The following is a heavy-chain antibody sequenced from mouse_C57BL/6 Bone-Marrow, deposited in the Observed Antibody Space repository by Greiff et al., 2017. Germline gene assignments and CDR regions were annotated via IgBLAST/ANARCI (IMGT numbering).Heavy chain of an antibody. Sequence: EVMLVESGGGLVKPGGSLKLSCAASGFTFSSYAMSWVRQTPEKRLEWVATISDGGSYTYYPDNVKGRFTISRDTAKNNLYLQKSHLKSEDTAMYYCAREGISYWGQGTTLTVSS. CDR1: GFTFSSYA. D-gene: IGHD2-4*01. CDR2: ISDGGSYT. CDR3: AREGISY. V-gene: IGHV5-4*01. J-gene: IGHJ2*01.